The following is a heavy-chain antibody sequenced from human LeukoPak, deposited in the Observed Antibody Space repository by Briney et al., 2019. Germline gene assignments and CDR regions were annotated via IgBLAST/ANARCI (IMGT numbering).Heavy chain of an antibody. CDR1: GFTLSNYW. V-gene: IGHV3-7*04. CDR3: ARYYGFYGMDV. Sequence: GGSLRLSCAASGFTLSNYWMSWVRQAPGKGLEWVANIKEDGSVKTYVDSVKGRFTISRDNAKNSLYLQMNSLRAEGTAVYYCARYYGFYGMDVWGQGTTVTVSS. J-gene: IGHJ6*02. D-gene: IGHD3/OR15-3a*01. CDR2: IKEDGSVK.